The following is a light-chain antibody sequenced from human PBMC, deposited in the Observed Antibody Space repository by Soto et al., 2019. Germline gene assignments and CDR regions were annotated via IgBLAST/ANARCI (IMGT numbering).Light chain of an antibody. Sequence: EIWLTQSPGPLSLSPGERATLSCRPSQSVSSYLAWYQQKPGQAPRLLIYDASNRATGIPARFSGSGSGTDFTLTISSLEPEDFAVYYCQQRSNWPPWTFGQGTKVDI. CDR2: DAS. V-gene: IGKV3-11*01. CDR3: QQRSNWPPWT. J-gene: IGKJ1*01. CDR1: QSVSSY.